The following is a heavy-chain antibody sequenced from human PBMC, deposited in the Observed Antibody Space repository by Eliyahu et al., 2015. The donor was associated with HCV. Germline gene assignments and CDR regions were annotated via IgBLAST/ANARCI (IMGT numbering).Heavy chain of an antibody. CDR2: IKPDGREK. CDR3: ARGDYYDNSGSYIDAFDI. V-gene: IGHV3-7*01. J-gene: IGHJ3*02. D-gene: IGHD3-22*01. Sequence: EVQLVESGGGLVQPGGSLRLSCGASGFTFXXYWMSWVRQAPGKGLEWVANIKPDGREKFYVDSVKGRFTITRDNAKNSLFLQMSSLRAEDTAVYYCARGDYYDNSGSYIDAFDIWGQGTMVTVSS. CDR1: GFTFXXYW.